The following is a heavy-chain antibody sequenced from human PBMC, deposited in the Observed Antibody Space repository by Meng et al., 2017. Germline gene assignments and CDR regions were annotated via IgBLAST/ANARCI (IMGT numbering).Heavy chain of an antibody. Sequence: ELWLVDVGEGLVQPGGSLRLSCVASGLRFTDAWMSWVRQAPGKGLEWVGRIKRNRDGGTIDYAARVKGRFTISRDESKNTLYLQMDSLITEDTAVYFCATGAAATDHWGQGTLVTVSS. CDR1: GLRFTDAW. CDR2: IKRNRDGGTI. CDR3: ATGAAATDH. V-gene: IGHV3-15*01. J-gene: IGHJ4*02. D-gene: IGHD6-13*01.